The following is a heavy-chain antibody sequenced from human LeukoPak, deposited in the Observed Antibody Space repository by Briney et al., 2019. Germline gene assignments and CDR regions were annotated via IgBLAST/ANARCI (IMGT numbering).Heavy chain of an antibody. D-gene: IGHD3-10*01. Sequence: GGSLRLSCAASGFTFSSYEMNWVRQAPGKGLEWVSYISSSGSTIYYADSVKGRFTISRDNAKSSLYLQMNSLRAEDTAVYYCARDLNREGMGIWGQGTMVTVSS. CDR3: ARDLNREGMGI. J-gene: IGHJ3*02. CDR2: ISSSGSTI. V-gene: IGHV3-48*03. CDR1: GFTFSSYE.